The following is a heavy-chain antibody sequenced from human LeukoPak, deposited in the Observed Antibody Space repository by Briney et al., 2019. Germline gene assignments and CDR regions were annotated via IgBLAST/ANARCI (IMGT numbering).Heavy chain of an antibody. D-gene: IGHD3-10*01. CDR2: ISGSGYST. Sequence: GGSLRLSCVASGFTFNNYAMTWVRQAPGKGLEWVSAISGSGYSTYYADSVKGRFTISRDNSKNTLYLQMNSLRAEDTAVYYCARGSPMLRGRPFDYWGQGTLVTVSS. V-gene: IGHV3-23*01. CDR3: ARGSPMLRGRPFDY. J-gene: IGHJ4*02. CDR1: GFTFNNYA.